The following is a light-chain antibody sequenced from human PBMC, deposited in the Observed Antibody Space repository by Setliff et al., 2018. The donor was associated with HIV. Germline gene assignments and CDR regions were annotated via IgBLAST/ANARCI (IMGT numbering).Light chain of an antibody. CDR3: TSMTSRITWV. Sequence: QSALTQPASVSGSPGQSITISCTGTSSDVGGYNFVSWYQQHPNKAPKAIIYEVTNRPSGVSYRFSGSKSGNTASLTISGLQAEDEADYYCTSMTSRITWVFGGGTKVTVL. CDR2: EVT. V-gene: IGLV2-14*01. J-gene: IGLJ3*02. CDR1: SSDVGGYNF.